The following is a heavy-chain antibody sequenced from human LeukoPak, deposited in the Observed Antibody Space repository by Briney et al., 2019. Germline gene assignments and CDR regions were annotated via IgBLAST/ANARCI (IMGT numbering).Heavy chain of an antibody. CDR2: ISSSSSSYI. CDR1: GFTFSSYS. D-gene: IGHD4-17*01. CDR3: ACLRGPSDY. Sequence: GGSLRPSCAASGFTFSSYSMNWVRQAPGKGLEWVSSISSSSSSYIYYADSVRGRFTISRDNTKNSLYLQMDSLTADDTAVYFCACLRGPSDYWGQGTLVTVSS. J-gene: IGHJ4*02. V-gene: IGHV3-21*01.